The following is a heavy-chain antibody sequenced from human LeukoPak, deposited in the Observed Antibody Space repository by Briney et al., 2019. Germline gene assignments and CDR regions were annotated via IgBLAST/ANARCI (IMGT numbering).Heavy chain of an antibody. Sequence: GGSLRLSCAASGFTFSSYEMNWVRQAPGKGLEWVGNINQEGSEKHYVNSVRGRFTISRDNAKNSLYLQMNSLRAEDTAVYYCARPRGPADAFDIWGQGTMVTVSS. D-gene: IGHD3-16*01. CDR3: ARPRGPADAFDI. J-gene: IGHJ3*02. CDR1: GFTFSSYE. V-gene: IGHV3-7*01. CDR2: INQEGSEK.